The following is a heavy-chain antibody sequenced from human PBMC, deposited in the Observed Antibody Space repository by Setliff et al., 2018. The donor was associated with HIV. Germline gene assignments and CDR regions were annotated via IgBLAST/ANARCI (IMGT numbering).Heavy chain of an antibody. Sequence: GGSLSLSCAASGFTFSSYWMSWVRQAPGKGLEWVANIKQDGSEKYYVDSVKGRFTISRDNAKDSLYLQMNSLRAEDTAVYYCARLSGGYSNSDFGYWGQGTLVTVSS. V-gene: IGHV3-7*01. J-gene: IGHJ4*02. CDR1: GFTFSSYW. D-gene: IGHD4-4*01. CDR2: IKQDGSEK. CDR3: ARLSGGYSNSDFGY.